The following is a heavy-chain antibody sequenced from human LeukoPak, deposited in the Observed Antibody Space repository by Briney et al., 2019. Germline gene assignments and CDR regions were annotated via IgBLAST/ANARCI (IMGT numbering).Heavy chain of an antibody. D-gene: IGHD2-2*01. V-gene: IGHV4-39*01. CDR2: IYYSGST. J-gene: IGHJ4*02. CDR1: GGSISSSSYY. CDR3: ARQGAGDLVVVRAVMLNFDY. Sequence: SETLSLTCTVSGGSISSSSYYWGWIRQPPGKGLEWIGSIYYSGSTYYNPSLKSRVTISVDTSKNQFSLKMSSVTAADTAVYYCARQGAGDLVVVRAVMLNFDYWGQGTLVTVSS.